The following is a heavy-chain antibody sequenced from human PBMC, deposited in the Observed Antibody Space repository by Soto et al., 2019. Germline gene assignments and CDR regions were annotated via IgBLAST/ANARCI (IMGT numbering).Heavy chain of an antibody. CDR2: ISWNSGSI. CDR3: AKATQRRVRVAATLYYFDY. V-gene: IGHV3-9*01. Sequence: DGSLRLSCAASGFTFDDYAMHWVRQAPGKGLEWVSGISWNSGSIGYAESVKGRFTISRDNAKNSLYLQMNSLRAEDTALYYCAKATQRRVRVAATLYYFDYWGQGTLVTVSS. D-gene: IGHD2-15*01. CDR1: GFTFDDYA. J-gene: IGHJ4*02.